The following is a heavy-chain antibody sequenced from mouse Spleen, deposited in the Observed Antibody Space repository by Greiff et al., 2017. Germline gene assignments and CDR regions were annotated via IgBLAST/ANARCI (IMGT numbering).Heavy chain of an antibody. CDR3: ARGRNSWFAY. Sequence: QVQLQQSGPELVKPGASVKISCKASGYSFTSYYIHWVKQRPGQGLEWIGWIYPGSGNTKYNEKFKGKATLTADTSSSTAYMQLSSLTSEDSAVYYCARGRNSWFAYWGQGTLVTVSA. CDR2: IYPGSGNT. J-gene: IGHJ3*01. V-gene: IGHV1-66*01. CDR1: GYSFTSYY. D-gene: IGHD2-1*01.